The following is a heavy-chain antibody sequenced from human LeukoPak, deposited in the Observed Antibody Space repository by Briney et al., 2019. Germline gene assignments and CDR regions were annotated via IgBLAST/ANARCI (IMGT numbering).Heavy chain of an antibody. CDR3: ARGYSGYDVGPHFDY. Sequence: ASVKVSCKASGYTFTGYYMHWVRQAPGQGLEWMGWINPNSGGTSYAQSFQGRVTMTRDTSINTAYMELSRLRSDDTAVYYCARGYSGYDVGPHFDYWGQGTLVTVSS. J-gene: IGHJ4*02. D-gene: IGHD5-12*01. CDR2: INPNSGGT. CDR1: GYTFTGYY. V-gene: IGHV1-2*02.